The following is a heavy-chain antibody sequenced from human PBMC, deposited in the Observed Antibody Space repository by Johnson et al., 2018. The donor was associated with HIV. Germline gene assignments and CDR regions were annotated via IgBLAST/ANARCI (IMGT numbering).Heavy chain of an antibody. Sequence: EVQLVESGGGLVQPGGSLRLSCAASGFTFSSYDMHWVRQATGKGLEWVSAIGTAGDTYYPGSVKGRFTISSDNAKNSLYLQMNSLRAGDTAVYYCARGSEDAFDIWGQGTMVTVSS. J-gene: IGHJ3*02. CDR1: GFTFSSYD. CDR3: ARGSEDAFDI. CDR2: IGTAGDT. D-gene: IGHD1-26*01. V-gene: IGHV3-13*01.